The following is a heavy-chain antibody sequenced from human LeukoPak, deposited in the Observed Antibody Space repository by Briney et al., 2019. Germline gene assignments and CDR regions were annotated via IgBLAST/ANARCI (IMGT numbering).Heavy chain of an antibody. D-gene: IGHD3-22*01. Sequence: SETLSLTCAVYGGSFSGYYWSWIRQPPGKGLEWIGEINHSGSTNYNPSLKSRVTISVDTSKNQFSLKLSSVTAADTAVYYCARFYDSSGYYFNWFDPWGQGTLVIVSS. J-gene: IGHJ5*02. CDR1: GGSFSGYY. V-gene: IGHV4-34*01. CDR3: ARFYDSSGYYFNWFDP. CDR2: INHSGST.